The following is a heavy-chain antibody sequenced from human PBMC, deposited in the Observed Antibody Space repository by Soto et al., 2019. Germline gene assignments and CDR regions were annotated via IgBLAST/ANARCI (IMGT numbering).Heavy chain of an antibody. J-gene: IGHJ4*02. CDR1: GYSISGFY. V-gene: IGHV4-59*01. Sequence: PSETLSLTCTVSGYSISGFYWSWIRQTPGQGLEWIGYINYSGTTNSNPSLKSRVSISVDTSKSQFSLKLSSVTAADTAVYYCAGGTGRSVAGKFDHWGQGTLVTSPQ. D-gene: IGHD6-19*01. CDR3: AGGTGRSVAGKFDH. CDR2: INYSGTT.